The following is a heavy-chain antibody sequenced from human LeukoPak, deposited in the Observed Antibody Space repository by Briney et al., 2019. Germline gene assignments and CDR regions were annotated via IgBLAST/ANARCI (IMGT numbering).Heavy chain of an antibody. J-gene: IGHJ4*02. CDR2: ISYDGSNK. V-gene: IGHV3-30-3*01. CDR1: GFTFSSYA. D-gene: IGHD3-10*01. CDR3: ARDSVEVRGVIIPYYFLY. Sequence: GGSLRLSCAASGFTFSSYAMHWVRQAPGEGLEWGAAISYDGSNKDYADPVKGRFPSSRDNSKNTLYLQMNSLRAEDTAVYYCARDSVEVRGVIIPYYFLYWGQGTLVTVSS.